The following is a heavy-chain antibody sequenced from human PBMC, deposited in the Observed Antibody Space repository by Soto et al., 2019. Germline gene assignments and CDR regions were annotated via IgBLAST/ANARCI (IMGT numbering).Heavy chain of an antibody. D-gene: IGHD3-22*01. CDR3: ARDTRLALHNSSGYYGSLDY. J-gene: IGHJ4*02. CDR1: GDTFSSYA. V-gene: IGHV1-69*13. CDR2: IIPIFGTA. Sequence: SVKVSCKASGDTFSSYAISWVRQAPGQGLEWMGGIIPIFGTANYAQKFQGRVTITADESTSTAYMELSSLRSEDTAVYYCARDTRLALHNSSGYYGSLDYWGQGTLVTVSS.